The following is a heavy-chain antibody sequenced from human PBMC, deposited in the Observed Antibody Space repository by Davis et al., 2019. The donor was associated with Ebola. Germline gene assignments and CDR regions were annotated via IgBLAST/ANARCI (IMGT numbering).Heavy chain of an antibody. CDR2: IYYSGST. D-gene: IGHD4-23*01. CDR3: ARGGNSPHFYYYGMDV. Sequence: SETLSLTCTVSGGSISSGGYYWSWIRQPPGQGLEWIGYIYYSGSTNYNPSLKSRVTISVDTSKNQFSLKLSSVTAADTAVYYCARGGNSPHFYYYGMDVWGQGTTVTVSS. CDR1: GGSISSGGYY. V-gene: IGHV4-61*08. J-gene: IGHJ6*02.